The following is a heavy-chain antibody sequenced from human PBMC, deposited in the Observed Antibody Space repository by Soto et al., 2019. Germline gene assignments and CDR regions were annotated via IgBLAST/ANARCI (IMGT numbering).Heavy chain of an antibody. CDR2: TYYRSKWFN. D-gene: IGHD6-13*01. CDR3: ARTIASAGANFDY. CDR1: GDSVSSDGAV. Sequence: PSQTLSLTCAISGDSVSSDGAVWNWIRQSPSRGLEWLGRTYYRSKWFNDYALSVKSRITINPDTSKNQFSLHLNSVTPEDTAVYYCARTIASAGANFDYWGQGTLVTVSS. V-gene: IGHV6-1*01. J-gene: IGHJ4*02.